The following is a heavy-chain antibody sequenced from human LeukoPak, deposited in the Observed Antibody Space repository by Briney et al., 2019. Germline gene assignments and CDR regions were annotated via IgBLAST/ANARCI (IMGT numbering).Heavy chain of an antibody. V-gene: IGHV2-5*02. CDR1: GFSLSATGVG. J-gene: IGHJ4*02. CDR3: AHRLSGSYSFDY. Sequence: ESGPTLVKPPQTLTLTCTFSGFSLSATGVGVGWFRQPPGKALEWLALIFWDDDKRYSPSLKSRLTITKDTSKNQVVLTMTNMDPVDTATYYCAHRLSGSYSFDYWGQGTLVTVSS. D-gene: IGHD1-26*01. CDR2: IFWDDDK.